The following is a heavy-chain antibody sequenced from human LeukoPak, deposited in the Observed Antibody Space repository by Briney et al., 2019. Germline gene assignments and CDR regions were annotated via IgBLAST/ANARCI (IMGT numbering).Heavy chain of an antibody. CDR2: ISSSSSTI. CDR1: GFTFSSYS. CDR3: ARGLRYFDWSHDALDI. D-gene: IGHD3-9*01. Sequence: GGSLRLSCAASGFTFSSYSMNWVRQAPGKGLEWVSYISSSSSTIYYADSVKGRFTISRDNAKNSLYLQMNSLRVEDTAVYYCARGLRYFDWSHDALDIWGQGTLVTVSS. J-gene: IGHJ3*02. V-gene: IGHV3-48*01.